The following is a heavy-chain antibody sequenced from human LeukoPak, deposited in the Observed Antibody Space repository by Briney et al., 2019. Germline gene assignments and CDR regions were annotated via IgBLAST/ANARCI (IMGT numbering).Heavy chain of an antibody. V-gene: IGHV3-23*01. J-gene: IGHJ4*02. CDR3: ARGEGTGKGLRF. D-gene: IGHD3-10*01. CDR1: GFTFSSYA. CDR2: ISGSGGSP. Sequence: GGSLRLSCAASGFTFSSYAMSWVRQAPGKGLEWVSAISGSGGSPYYADSVKGRFTISRDNSKTTLYLQMNTLRAEDTAVYYCARGEGTGKGLRFWGQGTLVTVSS.